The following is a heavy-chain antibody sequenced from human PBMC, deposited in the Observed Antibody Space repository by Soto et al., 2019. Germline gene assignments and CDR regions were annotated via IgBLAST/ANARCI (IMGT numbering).Heavy chain of an antibody. V-gene: IGHV3-9*01. CDR2: ISWNGGNI. J-gene: IGHJ4*02. D-gene: IGHD5-12*01. CDR3: AKDRYGGAARLGNFFDY. CDR1: GFTFDDYA. Sequence: EVQLVESGGGLVQPDRSLRLSCAASGFTFDDYAIHWVRQAPGKGLEWVSGISWNGGNIGYADSVKGRFSISRDNAKNSLYLQMTSLRAEDTALYYCAKDRYGGAARLGNFFDYWGQGTLVTVSS.